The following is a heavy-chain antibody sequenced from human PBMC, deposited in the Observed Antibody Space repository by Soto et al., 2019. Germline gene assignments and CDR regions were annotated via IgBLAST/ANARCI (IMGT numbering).Heavy chain of an antibody. V-gene: IGHV4-34*02. D-gene: IGHD5-12*01. CDR2: INHTGST. CDR3: ARTDIVTTNWFDP. CDR1: GESFIGYY. Sequence: QVHLQQWGAGLLKPSETLSLTCAVYGESFIGYYWTWIRQPPGKGLEWIGEINHTGSTHYNPSLKIRVTISIATCKSQFSLKLTSVTAADTSVYYCARTDIVTTNWFDPWGQGTLVNVSS. J-gene: IGHJ5*02.